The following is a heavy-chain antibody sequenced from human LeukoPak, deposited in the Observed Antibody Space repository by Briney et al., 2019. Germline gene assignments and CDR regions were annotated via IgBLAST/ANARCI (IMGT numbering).Heavy chain of an antibody. CDR1: GGSLTSYY. J-gene: IGHJ4*02. Sequence: KTSETLSLTCTVSGGSLTSYYWSWIRQPPGKGLEWIGYIYYSGSTNYNPSLKSRVTISVDTSKNQFSLKLSSVTAADTAVYYCASGFLGDYYDSSGYQAPRDWGQGTLVTVSS. CDR2: IYYSGST. V-gene: IGHV4-59*01. CDR3: ASGFLGDYYDSSGYQAPRD. D-gene: IGHD3-22*01.